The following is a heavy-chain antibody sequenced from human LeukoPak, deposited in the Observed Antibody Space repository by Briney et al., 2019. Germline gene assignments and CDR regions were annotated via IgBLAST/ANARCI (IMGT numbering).Heavy chain of an antibody. V-gene: IGHV1-18*01. CDR3: ARDQDYSNLYYYYGMDV. J-gene: IGHJ6*02. CDR1: GGTFSSYA. Sequence: ASVKVSCKASGGTFSSYAISWVRQAPGQGLEWMGWISAYNGNTNYAQKLQGRVTMTTDTSTSTAYMELRSLRSDDTAVYYCARDQDYSNLYYYYGMDVWGQGTTVTVSS. CDR2: ISAYNGNT. D-gene: IGHD4-11*01.